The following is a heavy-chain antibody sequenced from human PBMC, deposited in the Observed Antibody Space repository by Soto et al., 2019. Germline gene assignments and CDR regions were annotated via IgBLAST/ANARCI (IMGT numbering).Heavy chain of an antibody. J-gene: IGHJ4*02. D-gene: IGHD6-6*01. CDR3: ARPLSRSSSRFDS. CDR2: VSHRGTT. V-gene: IGHV4-38-2*01. Sequence: SALAGSPISSGYDWGWIRQPPGKGLEWVGSVSHRGTTYYNSSLKSRVSMSVDTSKNQFSLKLTSVTAADTAMYYCARPLSRSSSRFDSSGQVIMLPVS. CDR1: GSPISSGYD.